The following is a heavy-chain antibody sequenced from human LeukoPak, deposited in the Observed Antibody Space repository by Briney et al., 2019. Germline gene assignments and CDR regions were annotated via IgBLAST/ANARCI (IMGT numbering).Heavy chain of an antibody. V-gene: IGHV1-46*04. D-gene: IGHD3-3*01. Sequence: ASVKVSCKASGFVFTAHCMHWVRQAPGQGHEWMGVINPSGDFTMYTQKLQGRVTMTRDTSTSTLYMELTGLTSEDTAVYYCARDHSRLEGRTTFWWLDPWGQGTLVTVSS. CDR1: GFVFTAHC. CDR3: ARDHSRLEGRTTFWWLDP. CDR2: INPSGDFT. J-gene: IGHJ5*02.